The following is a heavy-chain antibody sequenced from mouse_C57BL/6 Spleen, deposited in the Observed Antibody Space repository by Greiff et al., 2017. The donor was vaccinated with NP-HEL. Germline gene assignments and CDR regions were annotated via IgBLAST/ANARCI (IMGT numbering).Heavy chain of an antibody. J-gene: IGHJ4*01. CDR3: ARLDEGAMDY. V-gene: IGHV1-64*01. CDR2: IHPNSGST. Sequence: ESGAELVKPGASVKLSCKASGYTFTSYWMHWVKQRPGQGLEWIGMIHPNSGSTNYNEKFKSKATLTVDKSSSTAYMQLSSLTSEDSAVYYCARLDEGAMDYWGQGTSVTVSS. CDR1: GYTFTSYW.